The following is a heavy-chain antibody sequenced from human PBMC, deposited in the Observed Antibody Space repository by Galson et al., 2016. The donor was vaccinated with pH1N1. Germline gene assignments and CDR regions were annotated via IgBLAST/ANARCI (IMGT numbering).Heavy chain of an antibody. CDR1: GYTFTREY. Sequence: SVKVSCKASGYTFTREYIHWVRQAPGQGLEWMGVTDPSNGGTTYSQNFRGLVTMTRDTSTNTVYMELSGLKSEDTAVYFCIRDLGRLRDYWGQGTLVTVSS. V-gene: IGHV1-46*01. J-gene: IGHJ4*02. D-gene: IGHD7-27*01. CDR3: IRDLGRLRDY. CDR2: TDPSNGGT.